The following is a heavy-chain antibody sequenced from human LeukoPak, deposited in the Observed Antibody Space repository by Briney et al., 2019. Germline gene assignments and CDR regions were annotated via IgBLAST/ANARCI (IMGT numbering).Heavy chain of an antibody. CDR1: GYTFTGYY. V-gene: IGHV1-2*02. Sequence: ASVKVFCKASGYTFTGYYMHWVRQAPGQGLEWMGWINPNSGGTNYAQKFQGRVTITADESTSTAYMELSSLRSEDTAVYYCASALTFCGGDCYPPPNWFDPWGQGTLVTVSS. D-gene: IGHD2-21*02. CDR3: ASALTFCGGDCYPPPNWFDP. J-gene: IGHJ5*02. CDR2: INPNSGGT.